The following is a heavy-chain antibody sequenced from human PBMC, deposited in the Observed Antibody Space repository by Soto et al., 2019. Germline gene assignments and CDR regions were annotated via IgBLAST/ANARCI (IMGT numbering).Heavy chain of an antibody. CDR1: GFTFSTYA. D-gene: IGHD3-10*01. J-gene: IGHJ4*02. Sequence: GGSLRLSCAASGFTFSTYAMHWVRQAPGKGLEWVAVISDDGSNKYCAESVKGRFTISRDNSKNTLYLQMNSLRAEDTAVYYCARDYYGSGSGYYFDYWGQGTLVTVSS. CDR2: ISDDGSNK. V-gene: IGHV3-30-3*01. CDR3: ARDYYGSGSGYYFDY.